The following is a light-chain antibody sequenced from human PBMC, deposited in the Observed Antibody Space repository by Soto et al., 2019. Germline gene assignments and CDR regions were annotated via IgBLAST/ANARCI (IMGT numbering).Light chain of an antibody. J-gene: IGLJ2*01. CDR1: SSNIGARYD. CDR2: GNN. CDR3: QSYDSSLSGSV. V-gene: IGLV1-40*01. Sequence: QAVVTQPPSVSGAPGQRVTISCTGSSSNIGARYDVHWYQQLPGSAPKLLIYGNNNRPSGVPDRFSGSKSGTSASLAITGLQVEDEADYYCQSYDSSLSGSVFGGGTQLTVL.